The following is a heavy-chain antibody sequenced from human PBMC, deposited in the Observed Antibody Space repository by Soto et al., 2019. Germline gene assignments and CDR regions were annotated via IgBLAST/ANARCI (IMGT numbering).Heavy chain of an antibody. CDR1: GGTFSSYA. Sequence: QVQLVQSGAEVKKPGSSVKVSCKASGGTFSSYAISWVRQAPGQGLEWMGGIIPIFGTANYAQKFQGRVTITADESTSTAYMELSSLRSEDTAVYYCARDYDFWSGYGPNGIDVWGQGTTVTVSS. V-gene: IGHV1-69*12. D-gene: IGHD3-3*01. CDR3: ARDYDFWSGYGPNGIDV. CDR2: IIPIFGTA. J-gene: IGHJ6*02.